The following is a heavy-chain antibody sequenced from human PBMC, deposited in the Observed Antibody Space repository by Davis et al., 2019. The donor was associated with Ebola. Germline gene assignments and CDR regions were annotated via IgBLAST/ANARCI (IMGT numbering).Heavy chain of an antibody. V-gene: IGHV5-51*01. D-gene: IGHD4-23*01. J-gene: IGHJ6*02. CDR3: ARHGMTTEVAYGMDV. Sequence: GESLKISCKGSGYSFTSYWIGWVRQMPGKGLEWMGIIYPGDSDTRYSPSFQGQVTISADKSISTAYLQWSSLKASDTAMYYCARHGMTTEVAYGMDVWGQGTTVTVSS. CDR2: IYPGDSDT. CDR1: GYSFTSYW.